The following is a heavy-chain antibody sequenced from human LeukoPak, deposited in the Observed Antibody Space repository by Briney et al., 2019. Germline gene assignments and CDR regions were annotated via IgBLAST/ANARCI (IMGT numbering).Heavy chain of an antibody. Sequence: PSETLSLNCTVSGGSISSYYWSWIRQPPGKGLEWIGYIYYSGSTNYNPSLKSRVTISVDTSKNQFSLKLSSVTAADTAVYYCARWGTSSGYYTFDYWGQGTLVTVSS. CDR1: GGSISSYY. CDR3: ARWGTSSGYYTFDY. CDR2: IYYSGST. J-gene: IGHJ4*02. V-gene: IGHV4-59*01. D-gene: IGHD3-22*01.